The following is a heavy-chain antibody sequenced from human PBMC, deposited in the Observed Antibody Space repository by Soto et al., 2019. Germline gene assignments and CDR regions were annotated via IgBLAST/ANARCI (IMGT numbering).Heavy chain of an antibody. D-gene: IGHD6-13*01. CDR1: GYTFTSYY. V-gene: IGHV1-46*01. CDR2: INPSVRST. Sequence: ASVKVSCKASGYTFTSYYMHWVRQAPGEGLEWMGIINPSVRSTSYAQKFQGRVTMTRDTSTSTVYMELSSLRSEDTAVYYCARVWGAAARRTSYYYGKEVWGQGTTVNVSS. J-gene: IGHJ6*02. CDR3: ARVWGAAARRTSYYYGKEV.